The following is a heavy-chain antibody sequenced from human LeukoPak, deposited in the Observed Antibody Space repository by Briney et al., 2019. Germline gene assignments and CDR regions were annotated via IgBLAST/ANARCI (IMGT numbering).Heavy chain of an antibody. Sequence: GGSLRLSCAASGFTFSSYWMSWVRQAPGKGLEWVANINQDGGEKYYVDSVKGRFTISRDNAKNSLYLQMNSLRAEDTAVYYCAKVPVVIVVVPAATYFDYWGQGTLVTVSS. V-gene: IGHV3-7*01. CDR3: AKVPVVIVVVPAATYFDY. CDR2: INQDGGEK. CDR1: GFTFSSYW. J-gene: IGHJ4*02. D-gene: IGHD2-2*01.